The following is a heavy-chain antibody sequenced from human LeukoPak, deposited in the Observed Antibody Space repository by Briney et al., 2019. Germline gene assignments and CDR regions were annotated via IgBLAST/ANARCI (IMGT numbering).Heavy chain of an antibody. CDR2: IYHSGST. D-gene: IGHD4-17*01. Sequence: SETLSLTCAVSGGSISSGGYSWSWIRQPPGKGLEWIGYIYHSGSTYYNPSLKSRVTISVDRSKNQFSLKLSSVTAADTAVYYCAREQGDYGDDNYFDYWGQGTLVTVSS. CDR1: GGSISSGGYS. J-gene: IGHJ4*02. V-gene: IGHV4-30-2*01. CDR3: AREQGDYGDDNYFDY.